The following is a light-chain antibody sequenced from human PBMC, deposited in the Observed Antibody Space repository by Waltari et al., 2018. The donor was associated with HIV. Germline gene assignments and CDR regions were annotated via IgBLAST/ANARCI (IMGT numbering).Light chain of an antibody. CDR1: SSDVGGYHY. CDR3: SSYAGSNNLGV. V-gene: IGLV2-8*01. J-gene: IGLJ1*01. CDR2: EVS. Sequence: QSALTHPPSASGSPGQSVTISCPGTSSDVGGYHYVPWYQQHPGKAPKLMIYEVSKRPSGVPDRFSGSKSGNTASLTVSGLQAEDEADYYCSSYAGSNNLGVFGTGTKVTVL.